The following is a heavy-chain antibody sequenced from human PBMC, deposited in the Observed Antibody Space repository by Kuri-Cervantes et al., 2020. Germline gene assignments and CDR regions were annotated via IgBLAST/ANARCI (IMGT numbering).Heavy chain of an antibody. Sequence: SVKVSCKPSGYTFTSYGISWVRQAPGQGLEWMGGIIPIFGTANYAQKFQGRVTITADESTSTAYMELSSLRSEDTAVYYCATNRGIAVAGSPEFDYWGQGTLVTVSS. D-gene: IGHD6-19*01. V-gene: IGHV1-69*13. J-gene: IGHJ4*02. CDR3: ATNRGIAVAGSPEFDY. CDR1: GYTFTSYG. CDR2: IIPIFGTA.